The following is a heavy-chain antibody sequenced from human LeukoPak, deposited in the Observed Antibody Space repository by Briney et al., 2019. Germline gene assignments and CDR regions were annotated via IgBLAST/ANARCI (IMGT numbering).Heavy chain of an antibody. D-gene: IGHD3-3*01. Sequence: ASVKVSCKASGYIFTSYAMHWVRQAPGQRLEWMGWINAGNGNTKYSQKFQGRVTITRDTSASTAYMELSSLRSEDTAVYYCARDRAIVEWLYYFDYWGQGTLVTVSS. CDR2: INAGNGNT. V-gene: IGHV1-3*01. J-gene: IGHJ4*02. CDR3: ARDRAIVEWLYYFDY. CDR1: GYIFTSYA.